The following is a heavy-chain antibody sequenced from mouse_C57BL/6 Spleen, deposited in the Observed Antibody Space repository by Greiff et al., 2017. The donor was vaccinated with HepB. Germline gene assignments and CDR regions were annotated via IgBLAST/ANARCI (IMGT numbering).Heavy chain of an antibody. CDR2: ISYDGSN. Sequence: EVQLQESGPGLVKPSQSLSLTCSVTGYSITSGYYWNWIRQFPGNKLEWMGYISYDGSNNYNPSLKNRSSITRDTSKNQFFLKLNSVTTEDTATYYGEQIYDGYYYAMDYWGQGTSVTVSS. D-gene: IGHD2-3*01. CDR1: GYSITSGYY. V-gene: IGHV3-6*01. CDR3: EQIYDGYYYAMDY. J-gene: IGHJ4*01.